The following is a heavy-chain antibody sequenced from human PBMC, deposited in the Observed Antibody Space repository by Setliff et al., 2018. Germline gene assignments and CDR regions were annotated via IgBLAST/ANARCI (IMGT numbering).Heavy chain of an antibody. V-gene: IGHV4-38-2*02. J-gene: IGHJ4*02. D-gene: IGHD1-1*01. CDR2: IYYSGST. Sequence: SETLSLTCTVSNFSLTSGFFWAWVRQPPGKGLEWIGYIYYSGSTYYNPSLKSRVTISVDTSKNQFSLRLNSVTASDTAVYYCATTGTYRYFDYWGQGTPVTSPQ. CDR1: NFSLTSGFF. CDR3: ATTGTYRYFDY.